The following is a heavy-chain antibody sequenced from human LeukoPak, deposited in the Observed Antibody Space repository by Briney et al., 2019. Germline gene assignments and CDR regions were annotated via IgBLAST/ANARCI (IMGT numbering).Heavy chain of an antibody. CDR1: GFTFSSYA. D-gene: IGHD5-12*01. Sequence: PGGSLSLSCPASGFTFSSYAMSWVRQPPGRGVEWVAAISGSGGSTYYADSVTGRLTISRHNSKNTLYLQMNRLRAKGTAVSYLPKPPSRETDYSNWFDPWGQGTLVTVSS. CDR2: ISGSGGST. J-gene: IGHJ5*02. V-gene: IGHV3-23*01. CDR3: PKPPSRETDYSNWFDP.